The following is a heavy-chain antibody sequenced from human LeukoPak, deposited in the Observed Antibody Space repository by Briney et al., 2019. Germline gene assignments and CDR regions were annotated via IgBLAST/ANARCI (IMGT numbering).Heavy chain of an antibody. V-gene: IGHV4-38-2*02. Sequence: KTSETLSLTCTVSGYSINNGYYWAWIRQPPGKGLECIGNIYHSGGAYYSPSLKSRVTISVDTSKNQFSLKLRSVTAADTAVYYCARRRYYDGSGYLEWGQGTLLSVSS. CDR3: ARRRYYDGSGYLE. J-gene: IGHJ1*01. CDR1: GYSINNGYY. D-gene: IGHD3-22*01. CDR2: IYHSGGA.